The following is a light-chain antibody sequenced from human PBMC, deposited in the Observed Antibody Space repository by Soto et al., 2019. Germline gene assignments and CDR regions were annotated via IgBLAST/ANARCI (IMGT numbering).Light chain of an antibody. J-gene: IGLJ1*01. CDR1: SSNIGAGYD. V-gene: IGLV1-40*01. CDR3: QSYDSSLSGSRV. CDR2: ANN. Sequence: QSALTQPPSVSGAPGQRVTISCTGSSSNIGAGYDVHWYQQLPGTAPNLLIYANNNRPSGVPDRFSGSKSGTSASLAITGLQAEDETDYYCQSYDSSLSGSRVFGTGTRSPS.